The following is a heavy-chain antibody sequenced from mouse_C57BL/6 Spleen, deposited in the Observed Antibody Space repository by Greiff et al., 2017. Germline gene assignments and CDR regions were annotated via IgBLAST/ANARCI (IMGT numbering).Heavy chain of an antibody. V-gene: IGHV1-80*01. CDR1: GYAFSSYW. J-gene: IGHJ1*03. Sequence: VKLMESGAELVKPGASVKISCKASGYAFSSYWMNWVKQRPGKGLEWIGQIYPGDGDTNYNGKFKGKATLTADKSSSTAYMQLSSLTSEDSAVYFCARSFYDYDAYFDVWGTGTTVTVSS. D-gene: IGHD2-4*01. CDR2: IYPGDGDT. CDR3: ARSFYDYDAYFDV.